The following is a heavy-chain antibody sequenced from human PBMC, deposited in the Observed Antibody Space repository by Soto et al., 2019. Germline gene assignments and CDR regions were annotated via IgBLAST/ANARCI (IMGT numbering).Heavy chain of an antibody. CDR3: ARVVGSSGWDY. CDR1: GYSISSGYY. V-gene: IGHV4-38-2*01. CDR2: IYHSGST. Sequence: SETLSLTCAVSGYSISSGYYWGWIRQPPGKGLEWIGSIYHSGSTYYNPSLKSRVTISVDTSKNQFSLKLSSVTAADTAVYYCARVVGSSGWDYWGQRTLVTVSS. D-gene: IGHD6-19*01. J-gene: IGHJ4*02.